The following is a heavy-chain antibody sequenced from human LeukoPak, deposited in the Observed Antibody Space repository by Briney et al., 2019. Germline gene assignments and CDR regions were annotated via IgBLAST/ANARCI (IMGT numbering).Heavy chain of an antibody. CDR3: ARGQSDRGSQGRRFDY. Sequence: ASVKVSCKASGYTFTSYGISWVRQAPGQGLEWMGGIIPIFGTANYAQKFQGRVTITADESTSTAYMELSSLRSEDTAVYYCARGQSDRGSQGRRFDYWGQGTWSPSPQ. CDR2: IIPIFGTA. V-gene: IGHV1-69*13. CDR1: GYTFTSYG. J-gene: IGHJ4*02. D-gene: IGHD1-26*01.